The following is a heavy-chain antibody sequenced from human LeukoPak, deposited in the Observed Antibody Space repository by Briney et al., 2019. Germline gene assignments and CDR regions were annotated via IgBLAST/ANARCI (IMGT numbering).Heavy chain of an antibody. CDR2: ISGSGGST. V-gene: IGHV3-23*01. CDR3: ARDIYYESSGYYYSDY. J-gene: IGHJ4*02. D-gene: IGHD3-22*01. Sequence: GGTLRLSCAASGFTFSSYGMSWVRQAPGKGLEWVSAISGSGGSTYYADSVKGRFTISRDNSKNTLYLQMNSLGAEDTAVYYCARDIYYESSGYYYSDYWGQGTLVTVSS. CDR1: GFTFSSYG.